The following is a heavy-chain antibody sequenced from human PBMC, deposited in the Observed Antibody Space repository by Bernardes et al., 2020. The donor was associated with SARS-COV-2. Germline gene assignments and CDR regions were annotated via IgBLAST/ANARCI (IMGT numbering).Heavy chain of an antibody. CDR1: GYTFSAYF. Sequence: ASVKVSCKASGYTFSAYFIHWVRQAPGQGLEWMGIINPSGGRPTYAQKFQGRVTMTWDTSTSTVYMDLRSLGSQDTAVYYCARDGITKVRGVILHYYAMDVWGQGTTVTVSS. D-gene: IGHD3-10*01. J-gene: IGHJ6*02. CDR3: ARDGITKVRGVILHYYAMDV. V-gene: IGHV1-46*01. CDR2: INPSGGRP.